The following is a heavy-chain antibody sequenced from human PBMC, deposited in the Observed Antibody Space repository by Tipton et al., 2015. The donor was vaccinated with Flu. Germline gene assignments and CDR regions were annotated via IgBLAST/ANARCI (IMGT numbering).Heavy chain of an antibody. CDR3: ARRVAGNGGWYLGL. CDR2: ISSSAIT. CDR1: GDSISSYY. Sequence: TLSLTCTVSGDSISSYYWSWIRQPPGKGLEWIGYISSSAITNYSPSLRSRVTISVDRSENQLSLTLNSVTAADTAMYYCARRVAGNGGWYLGLRGRGTLVTVSS. V-gene: IGHV4-4*09. D-gene: IGHD6-19*01. J-gene: IGHJ2*01.